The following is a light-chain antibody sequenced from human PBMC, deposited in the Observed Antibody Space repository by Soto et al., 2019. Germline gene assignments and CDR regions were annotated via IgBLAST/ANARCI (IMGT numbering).Light chain of an antibody. J-gene: IGKJ5*01. V-gene: IGKV2-30*01. CDR3: MQGTHELT. CDR1: RSLVDSDGNTY. Sequence: DVMSDYIVTRRITVGQRECVSCGGRRSLVDSDGNTYLNGVQQRPGQSPRRLIYKVSNRDSGVPDRFSGSGSGTDFTPKISRGEGEDVGVYYGMQGTHELTFGQGTRLEIK. CDR2: KVS.